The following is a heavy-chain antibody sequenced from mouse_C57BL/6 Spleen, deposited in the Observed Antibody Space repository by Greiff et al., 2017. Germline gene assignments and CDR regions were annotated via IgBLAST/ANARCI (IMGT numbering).Heavy chain of an antibody. J-gene: IGHJ2*01. D-gene: IGHD1-1*01. CDR3: ARVTTVVATISYCFDY. CDR1: GYTFTSYW. CDR2: IDPSDSYT. V-gene: IGHV1-59*01. Sequence: VQLQQPGAELVRPGTSVKLSCKASGYTFTSYWMHWVKQRPGQGLEWIGVIDPSDSYTNYNQKFKGKATFTVDPSSSTAYMQLSSLTSEDSAVYYCARVTTVVATISYCFDYWGQGTTLTVSS.